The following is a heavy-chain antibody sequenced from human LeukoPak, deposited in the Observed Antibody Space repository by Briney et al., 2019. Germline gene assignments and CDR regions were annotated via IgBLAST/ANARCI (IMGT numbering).Heavy chain of an antibody. V-gene: IGHV4-34*01. CDR2: IYHDGTT. CDR3: ARNKYYYGSRNYGVPNWFDP. Sequence: SETLSLTCTVSGGSISSYYWSWIRQPPGKGLESIGEIYHDGTTNYNPSLKSRVTISVDKSKNQFSLKLSSVTAADTAVYYCARNKYYYGSRNYGVPNWFDPWGQGTLVTVSS. CDR1: GGSISSYY. D-gene: IGHD3-10*01. J-gene: IGHJ5*02.